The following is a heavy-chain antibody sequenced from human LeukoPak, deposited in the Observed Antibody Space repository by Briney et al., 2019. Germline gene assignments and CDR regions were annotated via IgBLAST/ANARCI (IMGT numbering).Heavy chain of an antibody. CDR3: ASLDWLTKSPDY. V-gene: IGHV4-59*01. CDR2: IYYSGST. J-gene: IGHJ4*02. CDR1: GGSISSYY. Sequence: SETLSLTCTVSGGSISSYYWSWIRQPPGKGLEWIGYIYYSGSTNYNPSLKSRVTISVDTSKNQFSLKLSSVTAADTAVYYCASLDWLTKSPDYWGQGTLVTVSS. D-gene: IGHD3-9*01.